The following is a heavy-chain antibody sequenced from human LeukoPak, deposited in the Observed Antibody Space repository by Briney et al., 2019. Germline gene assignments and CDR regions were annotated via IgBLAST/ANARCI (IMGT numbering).Heavy chain of an antibody. CDR1: GFTFSSYS. V-gene: IGHV3-21*01. CDR3: ASCDYYGSGSRAFDI. Sequence: GGSLRLSCAASGFTFSSYSMSWVRQAPGKGLEWVSYISGSSSYIYYADSMKGRFTISRDNAKNSLFLQMNSLRAEDTAVYYCASCDYYGSGSRAFDIWGQGTMVTVSS. CDR2: ISGSSSYI. D-gene: IGHD3-10*01. J-gene: IGHJ3*02.